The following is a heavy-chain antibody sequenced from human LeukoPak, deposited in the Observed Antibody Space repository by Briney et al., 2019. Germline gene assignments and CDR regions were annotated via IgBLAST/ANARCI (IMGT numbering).Heavy chain of an antibody. V-gene: IGHV4-59*01. CDR1: GCSISSYY. D-gene: IGHD3-16*01. Sequence: SETLSLTCTVSGCSISSYYWSWIGQPPGKGLEWIGYIYYSGSTNYNPSLKSRVTISVDTSKNQFSLKLSSVTAADTAVYYCARLPRGENSFDIWGQGTMVTVSS. J-gene: IGHJ3*02. CDR3: ARLPRGENSFDI. CDR2: IYYSGST.